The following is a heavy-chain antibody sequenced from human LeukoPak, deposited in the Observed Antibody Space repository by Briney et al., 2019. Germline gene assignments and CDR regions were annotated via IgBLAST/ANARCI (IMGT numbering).Heavy chain of an antibody. J-gene: IGHJ6*02. V-gene: IGHV2-5*02. CDR1: GFSLRTSGVG. CDR3: ARVGYYYYAMDV. D-gene: IGHD1-26*01. CDR2: IYWDDDK. Sequence: SGPTLVNPTQTLTLTCTLSGFSLRTSGVGVGWIRQPPGKALEWLALIYWDDDKRYSPSLKSRLTITKDTSKNQVVLTLTNTDPVDSATYYCARVGYYYYAMDVWGQGTTVTVSS.